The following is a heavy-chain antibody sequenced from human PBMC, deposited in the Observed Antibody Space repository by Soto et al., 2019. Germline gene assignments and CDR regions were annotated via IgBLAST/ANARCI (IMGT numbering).Heavy chain of an antibody. CDR3: ASLPRITMVRGVIAYYYYMDV. Sequence: EVQLVESGGGLVQPGGSLRLSCAASGFTFSSYSMNWVRQAPGKGLEWVSYISSSSSTIYYADSVKGRFTISRDKAKNSLYLQMNRLRAEDTAVYYCASLPRITMVRGVIAYYYYMDVWGKGTTVTVTS. CDR2: ISSSSSTI. CDR1: GFTFSSYS. V-gene: IGHV3-48*01. D-gene: IGHD3-10*01. J-gene: IGHJ6*03.